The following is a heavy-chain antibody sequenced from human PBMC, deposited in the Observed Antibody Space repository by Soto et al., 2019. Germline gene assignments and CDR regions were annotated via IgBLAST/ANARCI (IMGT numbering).Heavy chain of an antibody. D-gene: IGHD6-13*01. J-gene: IGHJ1*01. CDR3: ARDNGSSWYEYFQH. CDR1: GDRVSSNSAA. V-gene: IGHV6-1*01. Sequence: SQTLSLTCAISGDRVSSNSAAWNWIRQSPSRGLEWLGRTYYRSKWYNDYAVSVKSRITINPDTSKNQFSLQLNSVTPEDTAVYYCARDNGSSWYEYFQHWGQGTLVTVSS. CDR2: TYYRSKWYN.